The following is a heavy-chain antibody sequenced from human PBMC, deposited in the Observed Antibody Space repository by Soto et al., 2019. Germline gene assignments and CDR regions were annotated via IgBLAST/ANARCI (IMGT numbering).Heavy chain of an antibody. CDR2: IWYDGSNK. CDR3: ARDQRRLIAAGTNTFDY. J-gene: IGHJ4*02. V-gene: IGHV3-33*01. D-gene: IGHD6-13*01. CDR1: GFTFSSYG. Sequence: GGSLRLSCAASGFTFSSYGMHWVRQAPGKGLEWVAVIWYDGSNKYYIDSVKGRFTISRDNSKNTLYLQMNSLRAEDTAVYYCARDQRRLIAAGTNTFDYWGQGTLVTVSS.